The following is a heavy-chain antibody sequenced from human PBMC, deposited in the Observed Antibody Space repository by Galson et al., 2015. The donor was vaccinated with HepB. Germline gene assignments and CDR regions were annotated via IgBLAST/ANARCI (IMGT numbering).Heavy chain of an antibody. D-gene: IGHD1-7*01. CDR3: ARGQKWNYAFDI. J-gene: IGHJ3*02. Sequence: SVKVSCKASDYTFSNYGVSWVRQAPGQGLEWMGWISAHNGDTNYAQRFQGRVTMTTDTSKNTAYMDLKSLRSDDTAIYYCARGQKWNYAFDIWGQGAVVTVSS. CDR2: ISAHNGDT. CDR1: DYTFSNYG. V-gene: IGHV1-18*01.